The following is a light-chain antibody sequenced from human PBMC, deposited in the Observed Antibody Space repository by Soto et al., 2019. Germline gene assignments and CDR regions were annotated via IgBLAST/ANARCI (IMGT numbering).Light chain of an antibody. Sequence: DIQITQSPSSLSASIGDRVTITCRASQDFSNFLAWYQQKPGRAPKLLMYDASTLQSGVPSRFSGSGSGTEFTLTISSLQPEDFATYYCQQLYSFPLTFGGGTKVDIK. CDR3: QQLYSFPLT. CDR1: QDFSNF. V-gene: IGKV1-9*01. CDR2: DAS. J-gene: IGKJ4*01.